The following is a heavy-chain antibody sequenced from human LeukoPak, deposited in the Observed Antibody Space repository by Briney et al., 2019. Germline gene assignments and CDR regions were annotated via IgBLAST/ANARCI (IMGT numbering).Heavy chain of an antibody. D-gene: IGHD3-22*01. CDR3: AKGRNYYDSSGYPGTSFDY. CDR2: ISYDGSNK. V-gene: IGHV3-30*18. CDR1: GFTFSSYG. Sequence: PGGALRLSCAASGFTFSSYGMHWGRQAPGQGVGGGAGISYDGSNKYYADSVKGRFTISRDNSKNTLYLQMNSLRAEDTAVYYCAKGRNYYDSSGYPGTSFDYWGQGTLVTVSS. J-gene: IGHJ4*02.